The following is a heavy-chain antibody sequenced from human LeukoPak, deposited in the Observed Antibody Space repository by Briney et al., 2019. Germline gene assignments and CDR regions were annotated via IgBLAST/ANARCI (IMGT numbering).Heavy chain of an antibody. V-gene: IGHV4-59*01. CDR1: GGSISSYY. J-gene: IGHJ4*02. Sequence: SETPSLTCTVSGGSISSYYWNWIRQPPGKGLEWIAYIYYSGNTNYNPSLKSRVTISVDTSKNQFSLKLSSVTAADTAVYYCASNTGAVFDYWGQGALVTVSS. CDR3: ASNTGAVFDY. CDR2: IYYSGNT. D-gene: IGHD7-27*01.